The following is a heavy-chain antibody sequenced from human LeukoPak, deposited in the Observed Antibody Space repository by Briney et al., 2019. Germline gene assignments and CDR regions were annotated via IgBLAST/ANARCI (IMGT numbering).Heavy chain of an antibody. CDR3: ARDYGSGTLDY. D-gene: IGHD3-10*01. J-gene: IGHJ4*02. CDR1: GGSISSGDYY. V-gene: IGHV4-30-4*01. Sequence: PSETLSLTCTVSGGSISSGDYYWSWIRQPPGKGLEWIGYIYYSGSTYYNPSLKSRVTISVDTSKNQFSLKLSSETAADTAVYYCARDYGSGTLDYWGQGTLVTVSS. CDR2: IYYSGST.